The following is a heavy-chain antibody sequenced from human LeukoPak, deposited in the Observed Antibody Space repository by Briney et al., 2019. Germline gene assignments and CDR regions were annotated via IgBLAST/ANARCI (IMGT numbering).Heavy chain of an antibody. V-gene: IGHV4-34*01. CDR3: ARESRDPWEKYYYGSGSQPLIDP. J-gene: IGHJ5*02. D-gene: IGHD3-10*01. Sequence: SETLSLTCAVYGGSFSGYYWSWIRQPPGKGLEWIGEINHSGSTNYNPSLKSRVTMSVDTSKNQFSLKLSSVTAADTAVYYCARESRDPWEKYYYGSGSQPLIDPWGQGTLVTVSS. CDR2: INHSGST. CDR1: GGSFSGYY.